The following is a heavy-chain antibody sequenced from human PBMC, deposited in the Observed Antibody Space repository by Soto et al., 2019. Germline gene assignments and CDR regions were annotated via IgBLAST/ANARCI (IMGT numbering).Heavy chain of an antibody. J-gene: IGHJ4*02. CDR1: GYTFTSYG. D-gene: IGHD3-3*01. CDR3: ARVRILDDFWSGYQYYFDY. Sequence: ASVKVSCKASGYTFTSYGISWVRQAPGQGLEWMGWISAYNGNTNYAQKLQGRVTMTTDTSTSTAYMELRSLRSDDTAVYYCARVRILDDFWSGYQYYFDYWGQGTLVTVSS. V-gene: IGHV1-18*01. CDR2: ISAYNGNT.